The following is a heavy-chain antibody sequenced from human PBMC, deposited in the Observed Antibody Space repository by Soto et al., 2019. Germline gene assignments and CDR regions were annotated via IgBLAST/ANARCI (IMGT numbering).Heavy chain of an antibody. J-gene: IGHJ6*02. CDR3: AREPPVAPKRYSSSWLPYEGGMDV. Sequence: GGSLRLSCAASGFTFSSYWMHWVRQAPGKGLVWVSRINSDGSSTSYADSVKGRFTISRDNAKNTLYLQMNSLRAEDTAVYYCAREPPVAPKRYSSSWLPYEGGMDVWGQGTTVTVSS. V-gene: IGHV3-74*01. CDR2: INSDGSST. CDR1: GFTFSSYW. D-gene: IGHD6-13*01.